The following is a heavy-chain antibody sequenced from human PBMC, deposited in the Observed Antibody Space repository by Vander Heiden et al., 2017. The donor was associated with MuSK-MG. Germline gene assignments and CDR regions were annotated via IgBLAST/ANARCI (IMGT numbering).Heavy chain of an antibody. D-gene: IGHD3-22*01. CDR1: GGSISSGGYY. CDR2: IYYSGST. J-gene: IGHJ4*02. Sequence: QVQLRGSRPGLVKPSQTLSLTCTVSGGSISSGGYYWSWIRQHPGKGLEWIGYIYYSGSTYYNPSLKSLVTISVDTSKNQFSLKLSSVTAADTAVYYCARSAYYYDSSGYYIPSYFDYWGQGTLVTVSS. CDR3: ARSAYYYDSSGYYIPSYFDY. V-gene: IGHV4-31*01.